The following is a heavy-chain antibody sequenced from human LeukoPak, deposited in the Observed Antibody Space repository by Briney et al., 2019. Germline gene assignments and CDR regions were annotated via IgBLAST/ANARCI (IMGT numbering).Heavy chain of an antibody. CDR2: INPNSGGT. CDR3: ARDAETLIAVAGTDNWFDP. V-gene: IGHV1-2*06. Sequence: ASVKVSCKASGYTFTGYYMHWVRQAPGQGLEWMGRINPNSGGTNYAQKIQGRVTMTRDTSISTAYMDLSRLRSDDTAVYYCARDAETLIAVAGTDNWFDPWGQGTLVTVSS. CDR1: GYTFTGYY. D-gene: IGHD6-19*01. J-gene: IGHJ5*02.